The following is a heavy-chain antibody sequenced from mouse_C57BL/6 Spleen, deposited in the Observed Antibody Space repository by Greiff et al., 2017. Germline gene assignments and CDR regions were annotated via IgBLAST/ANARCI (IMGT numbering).Heavy chain of an antibody. CDR3: ARPSYAMDY. J-gene: IGHJ4*01. Sequence: QVQLQQSGPALVKPGASVKISCKASGYAFSSSWMNWVKQRPGQGLEWLGRIYPGDGDTNYNGKFKGKATLTSDNSSSTAYMQLSSLTSDDSAVYICARPSYAMDYWGQGTSVTVSS. CDR1: GYAFSSSW. CDR2: IYPGDGDT. V-gene: IGHV1-82*01.